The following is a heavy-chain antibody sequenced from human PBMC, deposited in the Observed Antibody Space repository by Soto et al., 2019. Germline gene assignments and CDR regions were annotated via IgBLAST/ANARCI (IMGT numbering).Heavy chain of an antibody. D-gene: IGHD3-3*01. Sequence: GGSLRLSCVASGFTFSSYSMNWVRQAPGKGLEWVSYISSSSSTIYYADSVKGRFTISRDNAKNSLYLQMNSLRAEDTAVYYCARDSGGTYYDFWSGYIFDYWGQGTLVTVSS. CDR3: ARDSGGTYYDFWSGYIFDY. CDR1: GFTFSSYS. J-gene: IGHJ4*02. V-gene: IGHV3-48*01. CDR2: ISSSSSTI.